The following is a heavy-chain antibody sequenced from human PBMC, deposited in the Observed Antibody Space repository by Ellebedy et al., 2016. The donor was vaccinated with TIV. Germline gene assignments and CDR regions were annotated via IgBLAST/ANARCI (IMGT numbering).Heavy chain of an antibody. V-gene: IGHV1-2*02. Sequence: ASVKVSCKASGYTFTSYYMHWVRQAPGQGLEWMGWINPNSGGTNYAQKFQGRVTMTRDTSISTAYMELSRLRSGDTALYYCARDRRAVAGERFDYWGQGTLVTVSS. CDR1: GYTFTSYY. J-gene: IGHJ4*02. D-gene: IGHD6-19*01. CDR3: ARDRRAVAGERFDY. CDR2: INPNSGGT.